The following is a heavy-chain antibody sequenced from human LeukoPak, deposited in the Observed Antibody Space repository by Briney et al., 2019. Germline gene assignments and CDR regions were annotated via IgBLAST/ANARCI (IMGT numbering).Heavy chain of an antibody. J-gene: IGHJ4*02. D-gene: IGHD3-3*01. CDR3: AKVTVRWSRD. Sequence: PGGSLRLSCAASGFGFSSYGMNWVRQAPGKGLEWVSYISSSSSTIYYADSVRGRFTISRDNAKNSLYLEMDSLRAEDTAVYYCAKVTVRWSRDWGQGTLVTVSS. CDR2: ISSSSSTI. V-gene: IGHV3-48*01. CDR1: GFGFSSYG.